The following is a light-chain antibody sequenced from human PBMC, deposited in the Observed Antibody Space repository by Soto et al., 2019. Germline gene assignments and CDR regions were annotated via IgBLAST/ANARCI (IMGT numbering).Light chain of an antibody. J-gene: IGLJ1*01. Sequence: QSALTQPRSVSGSPGQSVTISCTGTSSDVGGYNYVSWYQQHPGKAPKVMIYDVSERPSGVPDRFSGSKSGNKSSLTISGLQAEDEADYYCGSYAGRTRYVFGTGTKLTVL. CDR1: SSDVGGYNY. CDR2: DVS. V-gene: IGLV2-11*01. CDR3: GSYAGRTRYV.